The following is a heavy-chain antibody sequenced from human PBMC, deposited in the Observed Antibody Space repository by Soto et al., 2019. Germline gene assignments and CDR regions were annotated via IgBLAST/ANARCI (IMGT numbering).Heavy chain of an antibody. CDR1: GGSVSSTNHY. D-gene: IGHD3-22*01. CDR3: ARHGYYYDSTGYYYFV. V-gene: IGHV4-39*01. Sequence: PSETLSLTCTVSGGSVSSTNHYWGWIRQPPGKGLEWIGDLYYSGMTRYNPSLKSRVTISVDTSKNQYSLKLTSVTAADTAVYYCARHGYYYDSTGYYYFVWGQGTLVTVS. J-gene: IGHJ4*02. CDR2: LYYSGMT.